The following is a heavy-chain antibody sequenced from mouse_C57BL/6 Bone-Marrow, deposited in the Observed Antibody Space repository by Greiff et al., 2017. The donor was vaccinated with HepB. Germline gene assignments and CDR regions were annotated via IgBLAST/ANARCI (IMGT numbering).Heavy chain of an antibody. V-gene: IGHV1-53*01. CDR2: INPSNGGT. J-gene: IGHJ4*01. D-gene: IGHD2-4*01. CDR3: ARGGLRRYYAMDY. Sequence: QVQLKQPGTELVKPGASVKLSCKASGYTFTSYWMHWVKQRPGQGLEWIGNINPSNGGTNYNEKFKSKATLTVDKSSSTAYMQLSSLTSEDSAVYYCARGGLRRYYAMDYWGQGTSVTVSS. CDR1: GYTFTSYW.